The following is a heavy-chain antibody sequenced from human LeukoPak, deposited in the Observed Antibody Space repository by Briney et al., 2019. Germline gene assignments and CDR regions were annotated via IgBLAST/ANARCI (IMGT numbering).Heavy chain of an antibody. V-gene: IGHV4-39*01. CDR3: ARRVVVPAAVSYSDN. Sequence: PSETLSLTCAVSRGSITNSSCYWGWIRQPPGKGLEWIGGIYYTGTTYYSPSLNSRITISMDTSKKQFSLRLASVTAADTAVYYCARRVVVPAAVSYSDNWGQGTLVTVSS. D-gene: IGHD2-2*01. CDR1: RGSITNSSCY. CDR2: IYYTGTT. J-gene: IGHJ4*02.